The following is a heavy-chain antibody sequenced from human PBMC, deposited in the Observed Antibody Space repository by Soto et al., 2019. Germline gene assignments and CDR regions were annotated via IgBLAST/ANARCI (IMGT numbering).Heavy chain of an antibody. CDR2: IIPIFGTA. CDR3: ASSYCSSTSCGFDP. V-gene: IGHV1-69*13. Sequence: SVKVSCTASGGTFSSYAFSWVRQAPGQGLEWMGGIIPIFGTANYAQKFQGRATITADESTSTAYMELSSLRSEDTAIYYCASSYCSSTSCGFDPWGQGTLVTVPQ. D-gene: IGHD2-2*01. CDR1: GGTFSSYA. J-gene: IGHJ5*02.